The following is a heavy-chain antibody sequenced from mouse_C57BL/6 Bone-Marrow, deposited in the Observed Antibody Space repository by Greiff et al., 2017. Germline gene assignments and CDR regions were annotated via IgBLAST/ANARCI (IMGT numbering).Heavy chain of an antibody. D-gene: IGHD3-2*02. V-gene: IGHV1-69*01. CDR3: ARRAAQAVVDY. CDR2: IDPSDSYT. J-gene: IGHJ2*01. Sequence: VQLQQPGAELVMPGASVKLSCKASGYTFTSYWMHWVQQRPGQGLEWIGAIDPSDSYTNYTQKFKGKSTLTVDKSCSTDYRQLSSLTSEDSAVYYSARRAAQAVVDYWGQGTTLTVTA. CDR1: GYTFTSYW.